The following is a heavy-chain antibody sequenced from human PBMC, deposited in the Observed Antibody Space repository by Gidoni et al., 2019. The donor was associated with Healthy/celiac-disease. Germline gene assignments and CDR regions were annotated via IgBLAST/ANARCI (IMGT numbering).Heavy chain of an antibody. V-gene: IGHV3-15*01. CDR2: IKSKTDGGTT. D-gene: IGHD6-19*01. Sequence: EVQLVESGGGLVKPGGSLRLSCAASGFTFSNAWMSWVRQAPGKGLEWVGRIKSKTDGGTTDYAAPVKGRFTISRDDSKNTLYLQMNSLKTEDTAVYYCTTDHPEVYMQWLEIFDYWGQGTLVTVSS. J-gene: IGHJ4*02. CDR3: TTDHPEVYMQWLEIFDY. CDR1: GFTFSNAW.